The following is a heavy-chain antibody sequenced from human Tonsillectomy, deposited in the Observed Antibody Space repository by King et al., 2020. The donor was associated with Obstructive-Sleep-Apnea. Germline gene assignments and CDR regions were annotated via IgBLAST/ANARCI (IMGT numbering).Heavy chain of an antibody. CDR3: ARDKVVRGVIESVLDY. J-gene: IGHJ4*02. Sequence: QLVQSGGGVVQPGRSLRLSCAASGFTFSSYAMHWVRQAPGKGLEGVAVISYDGSNKYYADSVKGRFTISRDNSKNTLYLQMNSLRAEDTAVYYCARDKVVRGVIESVLDYWGQGTLVTVSS. CDR2: ISYDGSNK. CDR1: GFTFSSYA. V-gene: IGHV3-30-3*01. D-gene: IGHD3-10*01.